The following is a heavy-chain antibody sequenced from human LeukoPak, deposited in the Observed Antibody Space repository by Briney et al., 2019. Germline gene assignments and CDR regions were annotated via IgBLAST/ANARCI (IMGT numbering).Heavy chain of an antibody. V-gene: IGHV3-33*01. D-gene: IGHD3-10*01. J-gene: IGHJ4*02. CDR2: IWYDGSNK. Sequence: PGGSLRLSCAASGFTFSSYGMHWVRQAPGKGLEWVAVIWYDGSNKYYADSVKSRFTISRDNSKNTLYLQMNSLRAEDTAVYYCATGSGSFSFDYWGQGTLVTVSS. CDR1: GFTFSSYG. CDR3: ATGSGSFSFDY.